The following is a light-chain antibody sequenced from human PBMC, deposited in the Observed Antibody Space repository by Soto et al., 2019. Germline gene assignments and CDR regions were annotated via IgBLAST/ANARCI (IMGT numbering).Light chain of an antibody. J-gene: IGKJ4*01. Sequence: EIVLTQSPATLSVSPGERATLSCRASQSVSIKLAWYQRKPGQALRLLIYDASNRATGIPARFSGSGSGTDFTLTISSLEPEDFAVYYCQQRNNWPPVTFGGGTKVDIK. CDR1: QSVSIK. CDR2: DAS. V-gene: IGKV3-11*01. CDR3: QQRNNWPPVT.